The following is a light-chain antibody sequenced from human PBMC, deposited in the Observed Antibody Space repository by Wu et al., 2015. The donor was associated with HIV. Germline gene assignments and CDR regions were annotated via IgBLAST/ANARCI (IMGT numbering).Light chain of an antibody. CDR1: QSVRNY. CDR3: QQYGTSPKYS. V-gene: IGKV3-11*01. J-gene: IGKJ2*03. Sequence: EIVLTQSPATLSLSPGEGATLSCRASQSVRNYLAWFQQKPGQAPRLLIYDASNRATGIPARFSGSGSGTDFTLTISSLEPEDFAVYYCQQYGTSPKYSFGQGTKLEIK. CDR2: DAS.